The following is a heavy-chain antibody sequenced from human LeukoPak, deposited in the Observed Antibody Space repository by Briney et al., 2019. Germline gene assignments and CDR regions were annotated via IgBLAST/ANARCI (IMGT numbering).Heavy chain of an antibody. J-gene: IGHJ4*02. CDR2: IIPIFGTA. CDR3: AGAGLEMATITSFDY. D-gene: IGHD5-24*01. CDR1: GGTFSSYA. Sequence: ASVKASCKASGGTFSSYAISWVRQAPGQGLEWMGGIIPIFGTANYAQKFQGRVTITTDESTSTAYMELSSLRSEDTAVYYCAGAGLEMATITSFDYWGQGTLVTVSS. V-gene: IGHV1-69*05.